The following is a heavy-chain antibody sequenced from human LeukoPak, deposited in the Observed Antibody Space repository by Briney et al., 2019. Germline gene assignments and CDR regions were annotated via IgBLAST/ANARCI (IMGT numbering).Heavy chain of an antibody. CDR3: ARDTSSRPQYSSGWYSAVYYYGMDV. J-gene: IGHJ6*02. CDR2: IYYSGST. Sequence: SETLSLTCTVSGGSISIYYWSWIRQPPGKGLEWIGYIYYSGSTNYNPSLKSRVTISVDTSKNQFSLKLSSVTAADTAVYYCARDTSSRPQYSSGWYSAVYYYGMDVWGQGTTVTVSS. D-gene: IGHD6-19*01. CDR1: GGSISIYY. V-gene: IGHV4-59*12.